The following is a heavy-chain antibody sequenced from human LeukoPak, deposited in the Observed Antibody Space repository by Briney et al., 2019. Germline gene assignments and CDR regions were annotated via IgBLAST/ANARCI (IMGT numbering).Heavy chain of an antibody. D-gene: IGHD2-2*02. J-gene: IGHJ5*02. CDR1: GYSIISGYS. CDR2: FHYSGST. CDR3: ARAYCSSTSCYTEGWFDP. V-gene: IGHV4-38-2*02. Sequence: PSETLSLTCTVSGYSIISGYSWEWIRQPPGKELEWIGSFHYSGSTYYNPSLMCRVTISGDTSKNQFSLRLSSVTAADTAVYYCARAYCSSTSCYTEGWFDPWGQGTLVTVSS.